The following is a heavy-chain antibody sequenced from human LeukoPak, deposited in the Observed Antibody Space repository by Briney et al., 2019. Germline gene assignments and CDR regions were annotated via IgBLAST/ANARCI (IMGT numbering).Heavy chain of an antibody. Sequence: GGSLRLSCAASGFTVSSNYMSWVRQAPGKGLEWVSVLYSGGTIYYADSVKGRFTISRDNSKNTLYLQMNSLRAEDTAVYYCADMNWYFWGQGTLVTVSS. CDR1: GFTVSSNY. V-gene: IGHV3-53*01. J-gene: IGHJ4*02. CDR2: LYSGGTI. D-gene: IGHD3-9*01. CDR3: ADMNWYF.